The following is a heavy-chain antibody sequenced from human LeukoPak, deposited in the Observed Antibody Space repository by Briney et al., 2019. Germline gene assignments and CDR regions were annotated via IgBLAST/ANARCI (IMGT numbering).Heavy chain of an antibody. V-gene: IGHV4-61*02. Sequence: SQTLSLTCTVSGGSISSGNYYWSWIRQPAGKGLEWIGRIYTSGGTNCNPSLESRVTILIDTPKNQFSLRLSSVTAADTAVYYCARSYSSSWYSSFDIWGHGTMVPVSS. CDR1: GGSISSGNYY. CDR2: IYTSGGT. CDR3: ARSYSSSWYSSFDI. D-gene: IGHD6-13*01. J-gene: IGHJ3*02.